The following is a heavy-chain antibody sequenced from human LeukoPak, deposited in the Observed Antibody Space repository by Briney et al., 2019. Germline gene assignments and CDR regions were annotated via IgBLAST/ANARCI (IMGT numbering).Heavy chain of an antibody. Sequence: GASVKVSCKASGYTFTNYGISWVRQAPGQGLEWMGWINTYNGDTNYAQNLQARVTMTTDTSTTTVYMELRSLRSDDTAVYYCARGYNFDNSGNDYWGQGTLVTVSS. CDR1: GYTFTNYG. CDR3: ARGYNFDNSGNDY. D-gene: IGHD1-20*01. V-gene: IGHV1-18*01. CDR2: INTYNGDT. J-gene: IGHJ4*02.